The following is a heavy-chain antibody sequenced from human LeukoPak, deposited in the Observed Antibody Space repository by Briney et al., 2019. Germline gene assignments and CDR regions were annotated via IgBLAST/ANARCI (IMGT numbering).Heavy chain of an antibody. V-gene: IGHV3-23*01. CDR1: GGSFSGYY. CDR2: LSGRGDST. J-gene: IGHJ4*02. D-gene: IGHD3-16*01. CDR3: ANLYH. Sequence: QSSETLSLTCAVYGGSFSGYYWSWVRQAPGKGLEWVSALSGRGDSTYYADSVKGRFTISRDNSKKTLYLQMNSLRAEDTAVYYCANLYHWGQGTLVTVSS.